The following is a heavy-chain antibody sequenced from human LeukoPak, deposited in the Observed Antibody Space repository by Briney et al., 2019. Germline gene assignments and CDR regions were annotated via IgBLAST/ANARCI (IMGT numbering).Heavy chain of an antibody. Sequence: GGSLRLSCAASGFTFSDYYMSWIRQAPGKGLEWVSYITSTSGYTNCADSVKGRFTISRDNAKNSLDLQMNSLRAEDTAVYYCARRGWYGYYLDYWGQGTLVTVSS. D-gene: IGHD6-19*01. J-gene: IGHJ4*02. CDR1: GFTFSDYY. CDR3: ARRGWYGYYLDY. CDR2: ITSTSGYT. V-gene: IGHV3-11*03.